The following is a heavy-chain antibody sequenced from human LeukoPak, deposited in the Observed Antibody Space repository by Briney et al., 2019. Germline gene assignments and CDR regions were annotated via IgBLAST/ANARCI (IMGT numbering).Heavy chain of an antibody. Sequence: SETLSLTCTVSGGSMNSNYWSWFRLPPGKGLEWIGYIYYSGSTSYNPSLKSRVTISVDTSKNQLSLNLNSATAADTAVYYCARGLRVGNTGYYFDYWGQGTQVTVSS. V-gene: IGHV4-59*13. CDR3: ARGLRVGNTGYYFDY. J-gene: IGHJ4*02. CDR2: IYYSGST. CDR1: GGSMNSNY. D-gene: IGHD1-26*01.